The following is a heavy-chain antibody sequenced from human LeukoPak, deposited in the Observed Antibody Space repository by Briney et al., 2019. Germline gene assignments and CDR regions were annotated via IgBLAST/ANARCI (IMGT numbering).Heavy chain of an antibody. CDR2: IYHSGST. CDR1: GGSISSYY. J-gene: IGHJ4*02. CDR3: ARDSRGGGPDFDY. V-gene: IGHV4-59*01. D-gene: IGHD3-16*01. Sequence: SETLSLTCTVSGGSISSYYWSWIRQPPGKGLEWIGYIYHSGSTYYNPSLKSRVTISVDTSKNQFSLKLSSVTAADTAVYYCARDSRGGGPDFDYWGQGTLVTVSS.